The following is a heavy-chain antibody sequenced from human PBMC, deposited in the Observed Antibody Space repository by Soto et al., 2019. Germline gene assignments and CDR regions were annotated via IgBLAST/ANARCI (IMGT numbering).Heavy chain of an antibody. D-gene: IGHD2-15*01. J-gene: IGHJ6*02. Sequence: RRISKKKGKGLVWVSRINTNGSGTTYADSVKGRFTISRDNAKNTLYLQMNSLRAEDTAVYYCARSGTYCSGGSCYSVNYYYGMDVWGQGTTVTVSS. V-gene: IGHV3-74*01. CDR2: INTNGSGT. CDR3: ARSGTYCSGGSCYSVNYYYGMDV.